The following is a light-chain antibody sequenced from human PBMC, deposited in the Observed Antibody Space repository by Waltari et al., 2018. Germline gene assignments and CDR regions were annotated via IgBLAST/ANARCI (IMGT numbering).Light chain of an antibody. CDR1: SSDVGSYNL. V-gene: IGLV2-23*01. Sequence: QSALTQPASVSGSPGQSITISCTGTSSDVGSYNLVSWYQQHPGKAPKLMIYEGSKRHSGVSNRFSGSKSGHTVSLTISGLQAEDEADYYCCSYAGSSTFKVFGGGTKLTVL. CDR3: CSYAGSSTFKV. CDR2: EGS. J-gene: IGLJ3*02.